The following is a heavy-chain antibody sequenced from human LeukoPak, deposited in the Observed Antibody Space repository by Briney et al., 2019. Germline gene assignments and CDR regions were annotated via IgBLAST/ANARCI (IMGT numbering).Heavy chain of an antibody. V-gene: IGHV4-4*07. J-gene: IGHJ4*02. CDR3: VRREYSSSWVLDY. D-gene: IGHD6-13*01. CDR1: GGSISSYY. CDR2: IYTSGST. Sequence: SDTLSLTCTVSGGSISSYYWSWIRQPAGKGLEWIGRIYTSGSTNYNPSLKSRVTISVDTSKNQFSLKLSSVTAADTAVYYCVRREYSSSWVLDYWGQGTLVTVSS.